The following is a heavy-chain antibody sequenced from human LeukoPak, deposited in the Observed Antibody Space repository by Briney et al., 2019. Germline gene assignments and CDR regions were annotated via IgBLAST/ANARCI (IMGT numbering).Heavy chain of an antibody. CDR3: ARXXXAYSHPYDY. CDR1: XXTVXXXS. D-gene: IGHD2-15*01. J-gene: IGHJ4*02. CDR2: IYSDNT. Sequence: SXXTVXXXSMSWVRQAPGKGLEWVSFIYSDNTHYPYSVKGRFTISIDNSKXNLYLQMNSLRAEDTAGYYCARXXXAYSHPYDYWGQGTLVTVSS. V-gene: IGHV3-53*01.